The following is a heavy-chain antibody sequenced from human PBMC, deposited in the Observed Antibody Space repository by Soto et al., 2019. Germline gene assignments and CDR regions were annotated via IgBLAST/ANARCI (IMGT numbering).Heavy chain of an antibody. Sequence: PSQTLSLTCAISGDSVSSNSAAWNWIRQSPSRGLEWLGRTYYRSKWYNDYAVSVKSRITINPDTSKNQFSLQLNSVTPEDTVVYYCARDRGCSGGSCYSLSYYYYGMDVWGQGTTVTVSS. CDR3: ARDRGCSGGSCYSLSYYYYGMDV. V-gene: IGHV6-1*01. J-gene: IGHJ6*02. D-gene: IGHD2-15*01. CDR2: TYYRSKWYN. CDR1: GDSVSSNSAA.